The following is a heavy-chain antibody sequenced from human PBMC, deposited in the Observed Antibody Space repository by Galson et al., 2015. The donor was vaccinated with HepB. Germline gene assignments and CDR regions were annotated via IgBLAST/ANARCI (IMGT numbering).Heavy chain of an antibody. CDR3: AKDTFTPYYYYYYGMDV. V-gene: IGHV3-30*18. J-gene: IGHJ6*02. CDR2: ISYDGSNK. Sequence: SLRLSCAASGFTFSSYGMHWVRQAPGKGLEWVAVISYDGSNKYYADSVKGRFTISRDNSKNTLYLQMNSLRAEDTAVYYCAKDTFTPYYYYYYGMDVWGQGTTVTVSS. CDR1: GFTFSSYG.